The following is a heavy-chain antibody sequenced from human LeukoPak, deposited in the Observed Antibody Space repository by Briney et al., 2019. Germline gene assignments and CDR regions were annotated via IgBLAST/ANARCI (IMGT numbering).Heavy chain of an antibody. CDR1: GFAIDDDYG. Sequence: GGSLRLSCAVSGFAIDDDYGMSGVRQAPGKGLEGVCGISRNGGSTCYGASVKGRFTSSKNNAEKSRILQMNSLRAEDTALYYCARGIAAMVSWGQGTLVTVSS. CDR3: ARGIAAMVS. D-gene: IGHD5-18*01. J-gene: IGHJ5*02. CDR2: ISRNGGST. V-gene: IGHV3-20*04.